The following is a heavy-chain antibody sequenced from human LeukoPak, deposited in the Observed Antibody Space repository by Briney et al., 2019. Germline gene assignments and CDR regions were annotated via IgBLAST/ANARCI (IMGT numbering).Heavy chain of an antibody. V-gene: IGHV5-51*01. D-gene: IGHD6-13*01. Sequence: GESLKISCKASGYSFTSSYWIGWVRQTPGKGLEWMGVIYPADFNTIYSPSFQGQVTISADKSTSTAYLQWTSLKASDTGMYYCVRRPAGPQTFDYWGQGTLVTVSS. CDR1: GYSFTSSYW. CDR3: VRRPAGPQTFDY. CDR2: IYPADFNT. J-gene: IGHJ4*02.